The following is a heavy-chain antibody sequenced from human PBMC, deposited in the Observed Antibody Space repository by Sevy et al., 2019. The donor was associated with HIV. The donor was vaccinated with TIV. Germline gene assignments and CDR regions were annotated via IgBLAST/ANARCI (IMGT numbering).Heavy chain of an antibody. CDR1: GFTFSTYA. D-gene: IGHD3-22*01. CDR3: AGHYYVSTGYYFPLDY. V-gene: IGHV3-30*04. Sequence: GGYLRLSCAASGFTFSTYAMYWVRQAPGKGLEWVAVISDDGNNKEYADSVKGRFTVSRDNSKNTLYLQMNSLRADDTAVYYCAGHYYVSTGYYFPLDYWGQGTLVTVSS. J-gene: IGHJ4*02. CDR2: ISDDGNNK.